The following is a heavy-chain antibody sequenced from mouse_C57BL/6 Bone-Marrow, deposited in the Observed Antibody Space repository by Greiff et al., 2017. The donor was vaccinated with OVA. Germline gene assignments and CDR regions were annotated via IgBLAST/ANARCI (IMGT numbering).Heavy chain of an antibody. Sequence: EVQRVESVAELVRPGASVKLSCTASGFNIKNTYMHWVKQRPEQGLEWIGRIDPANGNTKYAPKFQGKATITADTSSNTAYLQLSSLTSEDTAIDYCARGVYYDYDGAMDYWGQGTSVTVSS. J-gene: IGHJ4*01. D-gene: IGHD2-4*01. CDR3: ARGVYYDYDGAMDY. CDR2: IDPANGNT. V-gene: IGHV14-3*01. CDR1: GFNIKNTY.